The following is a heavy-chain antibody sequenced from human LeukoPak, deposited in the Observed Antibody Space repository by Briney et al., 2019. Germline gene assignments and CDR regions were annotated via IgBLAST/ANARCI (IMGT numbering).Heavy chain of an antibody. CDR2: IRYDGSNK. D-gene: IGHD6-13*01. CDR1: GFTFSSYE. J-gene: IGHJ4*02. V-gene: IGHV3-30*02. Sequence: PGGSLRLSFAASGFTFSSYEMSWVRQAPGKGLEWVAFIRYDGSNKYYADSVKGRFTISRDNSKNTLYLQMNSLRAEDTAVYYCAKEPSSSCYYFVYLGQGTLVTVSS. CDR3: AKEPSSSCYYFVY.